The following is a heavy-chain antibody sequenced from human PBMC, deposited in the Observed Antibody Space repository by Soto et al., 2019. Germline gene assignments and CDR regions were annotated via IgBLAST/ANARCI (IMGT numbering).Heavy chain of an antibody. D-gene: IGHD2-2*01. CDR2: IKPKTDGGTT. J-gene: IGHJ6*02. CDR1: GFTFSNAW. V-gene: IGHV3-15*01. Sequence: GGSLRLSCAASGFTFSNAWMSWVRQAPGKGLEWVGRIKPKTDGGTTDYAAPVKGRFTISRDDSKNTLYLQMNSLKTEDTAVYFCTTSPASNQYYYYYGMDVWGQGTTVTVSS. CDR3: TTSPASNQYYYYYGMDV.